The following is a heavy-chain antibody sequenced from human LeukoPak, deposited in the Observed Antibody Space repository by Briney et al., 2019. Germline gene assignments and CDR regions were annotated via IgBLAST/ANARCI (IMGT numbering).Heavy chain of an antibody. CDR2: ITGSGGTS. D-gene: IGHD2/OR15-2a*01. Sequence: GGSLRLSCTASGFTFSSCAMSWVRQAPGKGLQWVSSITGSGGTSYYADSVKGRFTISRDNSKNTLYLEMNSLRADNTAVYFCAKESTQVIEVYFDSWGQGTLVTVSS. V-gene: IGHV3-23*01. J-gene: IGHJ4*02. CDR3: AKESTQVIEVYFDS. CDR1: GFTFSSCA.